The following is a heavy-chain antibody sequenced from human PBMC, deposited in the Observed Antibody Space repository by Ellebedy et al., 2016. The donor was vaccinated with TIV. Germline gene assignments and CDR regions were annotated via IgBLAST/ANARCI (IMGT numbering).Heavy chain of an antibody. CDR3: AREVWYPAS. CDR2: INTDGSST. CDR1: GFTFSTYW. Sequence: PGGSLRLSCAASGFTFSTYWMHRVRQAPGKGLMWASRINTDGSSTGYADSVKGRFTISRDNAKNTLYLQMNGLRAEDTAVYYCAREVWYPASWGQGTLVTVSS. J-gene: IGHJ4*02. V-gene: IGHV3-74*01. D-gene: IGHD6-13*01.